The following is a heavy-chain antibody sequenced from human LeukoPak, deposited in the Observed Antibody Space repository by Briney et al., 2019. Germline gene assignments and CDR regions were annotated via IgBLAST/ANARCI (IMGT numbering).Heavy chain of an antibody. Sequence: PSETLSLTCSVSGASINHYYWSWIRQPPGKGLEWIGYIYSSGSPNYNPSLKSRVTISVDTSKNQFSLKLSSVTAADTAVYYCARTRQYQLLYNWFDPWGQGTLVTVSS. V-gene: IGHV4-59*12. J-gene: IGHJ5*02. CDR2: IYSSGSP. D-gene: IGHD2-2*01. CDR1: GASINHYY. CDR3: ARTRQYQLLYNWFDP.